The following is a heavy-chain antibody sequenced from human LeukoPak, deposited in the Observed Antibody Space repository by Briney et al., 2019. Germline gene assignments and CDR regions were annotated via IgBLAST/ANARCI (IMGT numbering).Heavy chain of an antibody. Sequence: ASVKVSCKASGYTFTGYYMHWVRQAPGQGLEWMGRINPNSGGTNYAQKFQGRVTMTRDTSISTAYMELSRLRSEDTAVYYCARGDDYGDYGGTLDYYYGMDVWGQGTTVTVSS. D-gene: IGHD4-17*01. CDR3: ARGDDYGDYGGTLDYYYGMDV. V-gene: IGHV1-2*06. J-gene: IGHJ6*02. CDR2: INPNSGGT. CDR1: GYTFTGYY.